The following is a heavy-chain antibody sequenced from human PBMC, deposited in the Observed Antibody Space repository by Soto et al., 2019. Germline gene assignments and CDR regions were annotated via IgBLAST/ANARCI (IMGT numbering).Heavy chain of an antibody. CDR3: ARDIASPGGDYFDS. CDR2: ISTGGAYM. D-gene: IGHD2-21*01. CDR1: GFTFRNYN. V-gene: IGHV3-21*06. J-gene: IGHJ4*02. Sequence: EVQLVESGGGLVQAGGSLRLVCTASGFTFRNYNMNWVRQAPGKGLEWVSTISTGGAYMFYADSVKGRFTISRDNAQNLLFLQIDRPRAEDTAVYYCARDIASPGGDYFDSWGQGTLVTVSS.